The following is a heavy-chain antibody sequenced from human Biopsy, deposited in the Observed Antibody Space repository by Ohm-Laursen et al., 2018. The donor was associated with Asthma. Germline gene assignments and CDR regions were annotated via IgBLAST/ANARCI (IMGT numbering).Heavy chain of an antibody. CDR1: RFSFSNFG. V-gene: IGHV3-30*18. CDR3: AKELFPGWELRRGPDS. D-gene: IGHD1-26*01. CDR2: ISFDGSNE. Sequence: SLRLSCAASRFSFSNFGMHWVRQAPGKGLEGVAVISFDGSNEDYADSVKGRFTISRDNSKNTLFLEMNSLRPEDTAVYYCAKELFPGWELRRGPDSWGQGTLVTVSS. J-gene: IGHJ4*02.